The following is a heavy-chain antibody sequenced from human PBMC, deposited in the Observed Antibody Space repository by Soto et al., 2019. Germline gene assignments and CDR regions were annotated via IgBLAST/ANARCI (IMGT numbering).Heavy chain of an antibody. D-gene: IGHD2-15*01. CDR3: ASHGYCSGGSCAPFDY. CDR2: IYYSGST. J-gene: IGHJ4*02. CDR1: GGSISSYY. Sequence: QVQLQESGPGLVKPSETLSLTCTVSGGSISSYYWSWIRQPPGKGLEWIGYIYYSGSTNYNPTLKSRVTISVDTSKNQFSLKLSSVTAADTAVYYCASHGYCSGGSCAPFDYWGQGTLVTVSS. V-gene: IGHV4-59*08.